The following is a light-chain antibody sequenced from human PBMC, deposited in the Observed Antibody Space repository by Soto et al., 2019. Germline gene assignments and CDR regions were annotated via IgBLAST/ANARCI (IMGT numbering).Light chain of an antibody. CDR3: PQSHNTPNT. Sequence: DIQMTQSPSSLSASVGDRVAITCRTSQSISTHLNWYQQKPGRPPKLPIYDASTLQGGVPSRFSGVRSGTEFTLTTTSLPPEEFATYYCPQSHNTPNTFGGGTLVEI. J-gene: IGKJ4*01. CDR2: DAS. CDR1: QSISTH. V-gene: IGKV1-39*01.